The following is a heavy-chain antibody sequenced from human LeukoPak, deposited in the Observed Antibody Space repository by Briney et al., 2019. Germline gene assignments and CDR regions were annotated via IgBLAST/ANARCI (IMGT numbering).Heavy chain of an antibody. V-gene: IGHV4-4*07. D-gene: IGHD3-10*01. Sequence: KSSETLSLTCTVSCGSISSYYWSWIRQPAGKGLEWIGRIYTSGSTNYNPSLKSRVTMSVDTSKNQFSLKLSSVTAADTAVYYCARDRFTMVRGVICGYYYYYYMDVWGKGTTVTVSS. CDR2: IYTSGST. CDR1: CGSISSYY. CDR3: ARDRFTMVRGVICGYYYYYYMDV. J-gene: IGHJ6*03.